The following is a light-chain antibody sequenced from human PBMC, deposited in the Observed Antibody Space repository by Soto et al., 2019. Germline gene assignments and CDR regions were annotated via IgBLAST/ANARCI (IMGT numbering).Light chain of an antibody. J-gene: IGLJ2*01. Sequence: QYALTQPASVSGSHGQSITISCTGTGNDVGGYNFVSWIQHHPGKAPKLIIFDVSSRPSGVSDRFSGSKSGNTASLTISGLQAEDEADYYCTSYTTSSTYLFGGGTKLTVL. CDR1: GNDVGGYNF. CDR2: DVS. V-gene: IGLV2-14*03. CDR3: TSYTTSSTYL.